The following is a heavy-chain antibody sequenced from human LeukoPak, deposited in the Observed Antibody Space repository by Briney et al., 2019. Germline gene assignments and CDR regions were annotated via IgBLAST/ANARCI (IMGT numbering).Heavy chain of an antibody. Sequence: PSETLSLTCTVSGGSISSSSYYWGGIRQPPGKGLEWIGSIYYSGSTYYNPSLKSRVTISVDTSKNQFSLKLSSVTAADTAVYYCARRGTYYDFWSGMGALGYFDYWGQGTLVTVSS. J-gene: IGHJ4*02. CDR3: ARRGTYYDFWSGMGALGYFDY. V-gene: IGHV4-39*01. D-gene: IGHD3-3*01. CDR1: GGSISSSSYY. CDR2: IYYSGST.